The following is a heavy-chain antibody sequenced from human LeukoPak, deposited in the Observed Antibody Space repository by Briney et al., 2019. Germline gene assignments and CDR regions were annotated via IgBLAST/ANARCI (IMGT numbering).Heavy chain of an antibody. CDR2: IYYSGST. J-gene: IGHJ6*02. V-gene: IGHV4-59*01. D-gene: IGHD2-2*01. Sequence: SSETLSLTCTVSGGSISSYYWSWIRQPPGKGLEWIGYIYYSGSTNYNPSLKSRVTISVDTSKNQFSLKLSSVTAADTAVYYCARMVVVAPAAMESNYYYYGMDVWGQGTTVTVSS. CDR1: GGSISSYY. CDR3: ARMVVVAPAAMESNYYYYGMDV.